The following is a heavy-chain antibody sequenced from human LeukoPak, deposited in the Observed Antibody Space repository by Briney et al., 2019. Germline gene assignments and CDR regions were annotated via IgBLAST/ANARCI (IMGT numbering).Heavy chain of an antibody. CDR1: GFTFRNAW. CDR3: AREFGDYFDY. D-gene: IGHD3-10*01. V-gene: IGHV3-30*01. J-gene: IGHJ4*02. CDR2: ISYDGSNK. Sequence: PGGSLRLSCAASGFTFRNAWMSWVRQAPGKGLEWLAVISYDGSNKYNADSVKGRFSISRDNSKNTLYLQMNSLKDEDTAMYYCAREFGDYFDYWGQGTLVTVSS.